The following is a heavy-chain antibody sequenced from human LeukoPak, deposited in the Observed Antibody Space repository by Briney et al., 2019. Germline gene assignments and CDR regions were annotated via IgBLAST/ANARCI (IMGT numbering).Heavy chain of an antibody. CDR2: ISYDGSNK. CDR1: GFTFSSYA. CDR3: ARDLGYSSSWYFFY. D-gene: IGHD6-13*01. J-gene: IGHJ4*02. V-gene: IGHV3-30-3*01. Sequence: VRSLRLSCAAPGFTFSSYAMHWVRQAPGKGLEREAVISYDGSNKYYADSVKGRFTISRDNSKNTLYLQMNSLRAEDTAVYYCARDLGYSSSWYFFYWGQGTLVTVSS.